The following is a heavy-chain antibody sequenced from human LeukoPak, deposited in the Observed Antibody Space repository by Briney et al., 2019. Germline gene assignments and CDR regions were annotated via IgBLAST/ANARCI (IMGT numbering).Heavy chain of an antibody. CDR1: GGSFSGYY. D-gene: IGHD4-17*01. CDR2: INHSGST. V-gene: IGHV4-34*01. Sequence: SETLSLTCAVYGGSFSGYYWSWIRQPPGKGLEWIGEINHSGSTNYNPSLKSRVTISVDTSKNQFSLKLSSVTAADTAVYYCARAVTTYIDYWGQGTLVTVSS. J-gene: IGHJ4*02. CDR3: ARAVTTYIDY.